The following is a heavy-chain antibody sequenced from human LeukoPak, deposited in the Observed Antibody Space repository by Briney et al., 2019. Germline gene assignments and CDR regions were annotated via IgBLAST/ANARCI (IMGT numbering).Heavy chain of an antibody. V-gene: IGHV3-30-3*01. CDR2: ISYDGSNT. Sequence: GGSLRLSCAASGFTFSSYAMHWVRQAPGKGLEWVAVISYDGSNTYYADSVKGRYTISRDNSKNTLYLQMNTLRPEDTAVYYCANWGMYCGGDCPNDAFDIWGQGTMVTVSS. CDR3: ANWGMYCGGDCPNDAFDI. D-gene: IGHD2-21*02. J-gene: IGHJ3*02. CDR1: GFTFSSYA.